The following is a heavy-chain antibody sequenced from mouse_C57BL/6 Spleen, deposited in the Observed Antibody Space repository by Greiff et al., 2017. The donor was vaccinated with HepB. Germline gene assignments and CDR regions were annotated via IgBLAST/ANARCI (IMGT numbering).Heavy chain of an antibody. CDR1: GYSITSGYY. V-gene: IGHV3-6*01. CDR3: ARDYFFAY. Sequence: ESGPGLVKPSQSLSLTCSVTGYSITSGYYWNWIRQFPGNKLEWMGYISYGGSNNYNPSLKNRISITRDTSKNQFFLKLNSVTTEDTATYYCARDYFFAYWGQGTLVTVSA. J-gene: IGHJ3*01. CDR2: ISYGGSN.